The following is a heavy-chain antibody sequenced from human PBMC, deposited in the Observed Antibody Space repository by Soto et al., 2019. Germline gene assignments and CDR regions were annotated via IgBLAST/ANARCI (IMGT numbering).Heavy chain of an antibody. CDR1: GYTFSNYW. CDR2: IYPGDSDT. V-gene: IGHV5-51*01. J-gene: IGHJ3*02. D-gene: IGHD1-26*01. Sequence: PGESLKISCKGSGYTFSNYWIDWVRQMPGKGLEWMGIIYPGDSDTRYSPSFQGQVTISVDKSITTAYLQWSSLKASDTAMYYCARRRDGGSYNEFDIWGQGTMVTVSS. CDR3: ARRRDGGSYNEFDI.